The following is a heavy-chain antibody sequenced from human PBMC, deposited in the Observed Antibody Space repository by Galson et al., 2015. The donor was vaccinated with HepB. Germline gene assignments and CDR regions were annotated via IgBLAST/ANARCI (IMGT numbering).Heavy chain of an antibody. CDR1: GGSFRGSY. J-gene: IGHJ4*02. CDR3: ARVPPRPTYYDDSSGYYGRFDD. V-gene: IGHV4-34*01. Sequence: LSLTCAVYGGSFRGSYWSWIRQPPGKGLEWVGEVNHSGSTKYNPSLKSRVTISVVTSKNQFSLKLRSVTAADTALYYCARVPPRPTYYDDSSGYYGRFDDWGQGTLVTVSS. CDR2: VNHSGST. D-gene: IGHD3-22*01.